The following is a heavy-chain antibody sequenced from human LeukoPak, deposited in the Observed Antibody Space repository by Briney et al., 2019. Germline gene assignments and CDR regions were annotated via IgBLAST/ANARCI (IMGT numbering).Heavy chain of an antibody. Sequence: GGSLRLSCAASGFTFTRHAMSWVRQAPGKGLEWVSGISGSGGSTHYADSVKGRFTISRDNSKNTLYLQMNSLRAEDTAVYYCARAPYYYDSSGQGEGKSNYFDYWGQGTLVTVSS. CDR1: GFTFTRHA. CDR2: ISGSGGST. D-gene: IGHD3-22*01. V-gene: IGHV3-23*01. J-gene: IGHJ4*02. CDR3: ARAPYYYDSSGQGEGKSNYFDY.